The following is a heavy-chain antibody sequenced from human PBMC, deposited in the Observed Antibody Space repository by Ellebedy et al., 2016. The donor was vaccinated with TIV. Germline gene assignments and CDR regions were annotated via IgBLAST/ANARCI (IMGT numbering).Heavy chain of an antibody. CDR1: GGSISSGGYY. J-gene: IGHJ4*02. V-gene: IGHV4-39*07. D-gene: IGHD5-24*01. CDR3: ARGPNVEMATILPFDY. Sequence: SETLPLTXTVSGGSISSGGYYWSWIRQPPGKGLEWIGEINHSGSTNYNPSLKSRVTISVDTSKNQFSLKLSSVTAADTAVYYCARGPNVEMATILPFDYWGQGTLVTVSS. CDR2: INHSGST.